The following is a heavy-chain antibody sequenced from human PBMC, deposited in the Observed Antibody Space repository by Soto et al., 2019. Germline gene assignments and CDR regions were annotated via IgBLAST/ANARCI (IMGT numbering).Heavy chain of an antibody. D-gene: IGHD4-17*01. V-gene: IGHV3-30*03. Sequence: PGGSMRLSCAASGFTFSSYGMHWVRQAPGKGLEWVAVISYDGSNKYYVDSVKGRFTISRDNSKNTLDLQMNSLRAEDTAVYYCAAYWGTTVTIDFWGQGTLVTVSS. CDR1: GFTFSSYG. CDR2: ISYDGSNK. CDR3: AAYWGTTVTIDF. J-gene: IGHJ4*02.